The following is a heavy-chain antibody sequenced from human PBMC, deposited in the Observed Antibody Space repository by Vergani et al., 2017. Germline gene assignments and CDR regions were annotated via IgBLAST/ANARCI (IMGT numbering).Heavy chain of an antibody. CDR2: INPNSGGT. Sequence: QVQLVQSGAEVKKPGASVKVSCKASGYTFTGYYMHWVRQAPGQGLEWMGWINPNSGGTNYAQKFQGRVTITADESTSTAYMELSSLRSEDTAVYYCARDYGYSSGYYYYMDVWGKGTTVTVSS. D-gene: IGHD6-19*01. J-gene: IGHJ6*03. CDR3: ARDYGYSSGYYYYMDV. CDR1: GYTFTGYY. V-gene: IGHV1-2*02.